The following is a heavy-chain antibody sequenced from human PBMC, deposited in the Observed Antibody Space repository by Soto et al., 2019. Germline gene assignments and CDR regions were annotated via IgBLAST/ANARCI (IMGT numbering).Heavy chain of an antibody. CDR2: IIRIFHTP. CDR3: VHRRDGYNSAFFDY. CDR1: GGTFSSYA. Sequence: SVKVSCKASGGTFSSYAFSWVRQAPGQGLEWMGGIIRIFHTPTYAQKFQGRVTITADESTSTAYMELISLRSDDTAVYYCVHRRDGYNSAFFDYWGQGTLVTVSS. V-gene: IGHV1-69*13. J-gene: IGHJ4*02. D-gene: IGHD5-12*01.